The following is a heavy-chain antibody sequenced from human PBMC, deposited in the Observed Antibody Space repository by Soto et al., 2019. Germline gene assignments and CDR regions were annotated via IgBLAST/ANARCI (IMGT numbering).Heavy chain of an antibody. D-gene: IGHD6-6*01. CDR3: ARNWDSSGDY. J-gene: IGHJ4*02. CDR2: ISYDGSNK. CDR1: GFTFSSYA. Sequence: QVQLVESGGGVVQPGRSLRLSCAASGFTFSSYAMHWVRQAPGKGLEWVAVISYDGSNKYYADSVKGRFTISRDNSKNTLYLQMNSLRAEDTAVYYCARNWDSSGDYWGQGTLVTVSS. V-gene: IGHV3-30-3*01.